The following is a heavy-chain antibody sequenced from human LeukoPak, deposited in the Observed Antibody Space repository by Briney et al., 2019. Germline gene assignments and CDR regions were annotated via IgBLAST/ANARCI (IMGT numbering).Heavy chain of an antibody. D-gene: IGHD3-3*01. J-gene: IGHJ4*02. CDR2: MNPNTGNT. Sequence: ASVKVSCKASGYTFTSYDINWVRQASGQALEWMVWMNPNTGNTGYAQKFQARVTLTRNTSISTVYMELSSLRSEDTAVYYCARVGRYDFWSGYYQTQDYWGQGTLVTVSS. CDR3: ARVGRYDFWSGYYQTQDY. CDR1: GYTFTSYD. V-gene: IGHV1-8*03.